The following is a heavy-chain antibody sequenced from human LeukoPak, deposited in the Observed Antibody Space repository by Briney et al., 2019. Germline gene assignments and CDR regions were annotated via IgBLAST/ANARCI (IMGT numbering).Heavy chain of an antibody. CDR3: ARVNSAVGATPGRYYFDY. CDR1: GFTVSSNY. CDR2: INSYGSST. Sequence: PGGSLSLSCAASGFTVSSNYMSWVRQAPGKGLEWVSRINSYGSSTSYADSVKGRFTISRDNAKNTLYLQMNSLRAEDTAVYYCARVNSAVGATPGRYYFDYWGQGTLVTVSS. V-gene: IGHV3-74*01. J-gene: IGHJ4*02. D-gene: IGHD1-26*01.